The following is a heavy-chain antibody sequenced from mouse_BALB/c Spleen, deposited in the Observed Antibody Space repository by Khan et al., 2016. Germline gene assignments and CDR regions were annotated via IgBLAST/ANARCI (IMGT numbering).Heavy chain of an antibody. Sequence: EVQLQEPGPGLVKPSQSLSLTCTVTGYSITSHFAWNWIRQFPGDKLEWMGYISSSGITSYNPSLQRRISITRDESKNQFFLQLNSVTPEDTATYYCSRSGNYFDYWGQGTTRTVSS. CDR1: GYSITSHFA. J-gene: IGHJ2*01. CDR3: SRSGNYFDY. CDR2: ISSSGIT. V-gene: IGHV3-2*02. D-gene: IGHD1-3*01.